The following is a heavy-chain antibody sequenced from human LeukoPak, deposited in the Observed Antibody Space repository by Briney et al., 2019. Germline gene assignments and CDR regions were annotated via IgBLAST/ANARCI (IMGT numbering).Heavy chain of an antibody. CDR3: AKGSYYDSSGSFYFDY. CDR2: ISGSGDNT. Sequence: GGSLRLSCAASGFTFSSYAMSWVRQAPGKGLEWVSGISGSGDNTYYADSVKGRFTISRDNSKNTLYVKVNSLGTEDTAAYYCAKGSYYDSSGSFYFDYWGQGTLVTVSS. CDR1: GFTFSSYA. J-gene: IGHJ4*02. V-gene: IGHV3-23*01. D-gene: IGHD3-22*01.